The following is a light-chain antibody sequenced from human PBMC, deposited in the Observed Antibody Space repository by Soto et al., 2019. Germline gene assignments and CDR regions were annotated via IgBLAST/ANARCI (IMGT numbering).Light chain of an antibody. V-gene: IGKV1-39*01. J-gene: IGKJ1*01. CDR2: GAS. CDR3: QQSYSAPVT. CDR1: QNISNF. Sequence: DIQMTQSPSSLSASVGDRVTITCRASQNISNFLNWYHQRPGKAPKLLIYGASSLQSGVPSKFSGSGSGKDFALTVISLQPDDFATYYCQQSYSAPVTFGQGTKVEIK.